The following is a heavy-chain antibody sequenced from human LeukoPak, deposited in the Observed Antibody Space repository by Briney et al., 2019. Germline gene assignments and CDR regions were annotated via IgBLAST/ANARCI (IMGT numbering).Heavy chain of an antibody. CDR1: GGSISSGGYY. CDR3: ARAGSVWYYFDY. CDR2: IYYSGST. Sequence: PSETLSLTCTVSGGSISSGGYYWSWIRQHPGKGLEWIGYIYYSGSTYYNPSLKSRVTISVDTSKNQFSLKLSSVTAADTAVYYCARAGSVWYYFDYWGQGTLVTVSS. D-gene: IGHD6-19*01. V-gene: IGHV4-31*03. J-gene: IGHJ4*02.